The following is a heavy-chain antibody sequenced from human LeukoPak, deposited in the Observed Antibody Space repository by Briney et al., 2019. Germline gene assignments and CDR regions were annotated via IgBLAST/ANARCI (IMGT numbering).Heavy chain of an antibody. CDR3: ARGGYSGSDWTT. V-gene: IGHV4-59*01. CDR2: IYYSGST. Sequence: SETLSLTCTVSGGSISSYYWSWIRQPPGKGLEWIGYIYYSGSTNYNPSLKSRVTISVDTSKNQFSLKLSSVTAADTAVYYCARGGYSGSDWTTWGQGTLVTVSS. CDR1: GGSISSYY. J-gene: IGHJ5*02. D-gene: IGHD5-12*01.